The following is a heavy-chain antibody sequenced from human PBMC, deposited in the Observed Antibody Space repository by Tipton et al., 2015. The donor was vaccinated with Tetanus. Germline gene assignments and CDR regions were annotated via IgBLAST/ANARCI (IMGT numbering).Heavy chain of an antibody. V-gene: IGHV4-61*01. D-gene: IGHD3-3*01. CDR2: VSYSGRT. J-gene: IGHJ4*02. Sequence: TLSLTCTVSGGSVRSGSYSWNWIRQPPGKGLEWLAYVSYSGRTNSNYSLKSRITVSQDTSKNQFSLRLTSVTAADTAVYYCARANYDFPKKGSFDSWGQGTLVIVSS. CDR1: GGSVRSGSYS. CDR3: ARANYDFPKKGSFDS.